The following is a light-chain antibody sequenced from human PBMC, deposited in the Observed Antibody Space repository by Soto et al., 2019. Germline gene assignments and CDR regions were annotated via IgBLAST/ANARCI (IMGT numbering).Light chain of an antibody. CDR2: LGS. CDR3: MQALRLFT. V-gene: IGKV2-28*01. J-gene: IGKJ3*01. Sequence: DIVMTQSPLSLPVTPGEPASISCRSSQSLLHSNGYNYLDWYLQKPGQSPQLLVYLGSNRASGVPDRFSGSGSGTDFTLKISRVEAEDVEVYYCMQALRLFTFGPGTKVDIK. CDR1: QSLLHSNGYNY.